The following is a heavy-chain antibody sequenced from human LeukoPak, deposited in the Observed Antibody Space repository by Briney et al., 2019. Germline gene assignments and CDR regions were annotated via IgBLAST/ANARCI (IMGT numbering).Heavy chain of an antibody. V-gene: IGHV1-18*01. J-gene: IGHJ4*02. CDR3: ARDSHRYVWGSYRPQDY. D-gene: IGHD3-16*02. CDR2: ISAYNGST. Sequence: GASVKVSCKASGYTFTSYGISWVRQAPGQGLEWMGWISAYNGSTNYAQKLQGRDTMTTDTSTSTAYMELRSLRSDDTAVYYCARDSHRYVWGSYRPQDYWGQGTLVTVSS. CDR1: GYTFTSYG.